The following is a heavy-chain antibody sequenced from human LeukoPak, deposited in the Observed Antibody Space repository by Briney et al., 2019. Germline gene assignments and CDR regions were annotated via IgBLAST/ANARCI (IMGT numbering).Heavy chain of an antibody. CDR3: ARHQLGSAWDGYTAGGWFDP. D-gene: IGHD5-24*01. Sequence: PSETLSLTCTVSGGSISSSTYYWGWIRQPPGKGLEWTGSIYYSGGTYYNPSLQSRVTISVDTSKNQFSLKLSSVTAADTAVYYCARHQLGSAWDGYTAGGWFDPWGQGTLVTVSS. J-gene: IGHJ5*02. V-gene: IGHV4-39*01. CDR1: GGSISSSTYY. CDR2: IYYSGGT.